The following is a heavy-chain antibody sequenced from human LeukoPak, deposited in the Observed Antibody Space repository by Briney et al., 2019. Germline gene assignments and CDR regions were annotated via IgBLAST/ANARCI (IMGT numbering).Heavy chain of an antibody. CDR1: GYSISSSNW. CDR2: IYYSGST. J-gene: IGHJ3*02. Sequence: PSETLSLTCAVSGYSISSSNWWGWIRQPPGKGLEWIGYIYYSGSTYYNPSLKSRVTMSVDTSKNQFFLKLSSVTAVDTAVYYCARKWSAATNDAFDIWGQGTMVTVSS. D-gene: IGHD2-15*01. V-gene: IGHV4-28*01. CDR3: ARKWSAATNDAFDI.